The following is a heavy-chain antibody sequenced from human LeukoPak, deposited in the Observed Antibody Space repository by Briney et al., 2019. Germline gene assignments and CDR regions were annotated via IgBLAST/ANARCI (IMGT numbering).Heavy chain of an antibody. Sequence: GGSLRLSCAASGFTFSNCAMTWVRQAPGKGLEWVSTVSGRGVTTYYADSVKGRFTISRDNSKNTLYLQMNSLRAEDTVVYYCAKGAYYYDSSGLEAFDIWGQGTMVTVSS. CDR3: AKGAYYYDSSGLEAFDI. CDR2: VSGRGVTT. D-gene: IGHD3-22*01. CDR1: GFTFSNCA. V-gene: IGHV3-23*01. J-gene: IGHJ3*02.